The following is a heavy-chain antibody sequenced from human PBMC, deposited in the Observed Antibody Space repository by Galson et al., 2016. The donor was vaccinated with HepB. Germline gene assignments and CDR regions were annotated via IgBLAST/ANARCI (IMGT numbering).Heavy chain of an antibody. CDR3: VRDFWSGAYSDRGY. V-gene: IGHV3-53*01. CDR2: FYRGGDT. J-gene: IGHJ4*02. D-gene: IGHD3-3*01. Sequence: SLRLSCAASGFTVSSEYMTWVRQAPGKGLEWVSVFYRGGDTYYADSVRGRFTISRDNAKNTVYLQMNSLRAEDTAVYYCVRDFWSGAYSDRGYWGQGTLVTVSS. CDR1: GFTVSSEY.